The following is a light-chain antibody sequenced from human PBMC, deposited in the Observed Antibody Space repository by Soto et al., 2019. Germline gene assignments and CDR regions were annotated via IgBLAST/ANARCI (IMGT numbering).Light chain of an antibody. Sequence: EVVLTQSPATLSLSPGERATLSCRASQSVSGYLAWYQQKPGQAPRLLIHDASNRATGIPARFSGSGSGTDFTLTISSLEPEDFAIYYCQQRNYWPLTFGGGTKVEIK. CDR1: QSVSGY. CDR3: QQRNYWPLT. J-gene: IGKJ4*01. CDR2: DAS. V-gene: IGKV3-11*01.